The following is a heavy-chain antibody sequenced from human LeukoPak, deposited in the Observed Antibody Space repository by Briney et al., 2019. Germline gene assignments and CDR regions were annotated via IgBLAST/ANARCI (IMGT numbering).Heavy chain of an antibody. CDR2: ISYDGSNK. CDR1: GFTFSSYG. V-gene: IGHV3-30*03. D-gene: IGHD3-22*01. CDR3: ARGYYDSGGYYYYYYGMDV. J-gene: IGHJ6*02. Sequence: QPGGSLRLSCAASGFTFSSYGMHWVRQAPGKGLGWVAVISYDGSNKYYADSVKGRFTISRDNSKNTLYLQMNSLRAEDTAVYYCARGYYDSGGYYYYYYGMDVWGQGTTVTVSS.